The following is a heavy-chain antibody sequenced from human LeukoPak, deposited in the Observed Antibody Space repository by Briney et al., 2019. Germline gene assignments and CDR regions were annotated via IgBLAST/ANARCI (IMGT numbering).Heavy chain of an antibody. CDR3: AREDGSGTSGFDY. J-gene: IGHJ4*02. D-gene: IGHD3-10*01. CDR2: INPNSGGT. Sequence: ASVMVSCKASGYAFTGYYMHWVRHAPGQGNEWMGWINPNSGGTNYAQKFQGWVTMTRDTSISTAYMELSRLRADDTAVYYCAREDGSGTSGFDYWGQGTLVTVSS. CDR1: GYAFTGYY. V-gene: IGHV1-2*04.